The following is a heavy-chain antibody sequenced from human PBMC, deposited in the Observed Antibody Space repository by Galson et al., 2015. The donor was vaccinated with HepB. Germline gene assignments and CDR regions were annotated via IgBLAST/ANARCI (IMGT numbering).Heavy chain of an antibody. Sequence: SVKVSCKASGGTFSSYAISWVRQAPGQGLEWMGGIIPIFGTANYAQKFQGRVTITADKSTSTAYMELSSLRSEDTAVYYCASRSRKYYGSGSYYCPMDVWGQGTTVTVSS. D-gene: IGHD3-10*01. CDR2: IIPIFGTA. V-gene: IGHV1-69*06. CDR1: GGTFSSYA. CDR3: ASRSRKYYGSGSYYCPMDV. J-gene: IGHJ6*02.